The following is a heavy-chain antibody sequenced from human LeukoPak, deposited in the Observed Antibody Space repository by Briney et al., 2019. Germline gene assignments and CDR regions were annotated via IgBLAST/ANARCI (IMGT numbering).Heavy chain of an antibody. J-gene: IGHJ4*02. Sequence: SVKVSCKASGGTFSSYAISWVRQAPGQGLEWMGRIIPILGIANYAQKFQGRVTITADKSTSTAYMELSSLRSEDTAVYYCAAPAHYDILTGFPLGGFDYWSQGTLVTVSS. D-gene: IGHD3-9*01. CDR3: AAPAHYDILTGFPLGGFDY. CDR2: IIPILGIA. V-gene: IGHV1-69*04. CDR1: GGTFSSYA.